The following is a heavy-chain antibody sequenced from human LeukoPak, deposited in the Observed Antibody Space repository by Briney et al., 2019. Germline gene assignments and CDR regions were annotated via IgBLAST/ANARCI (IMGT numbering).Heavy chain of an antibody. J-gene: IGHJ4*02. CDR2: IWYDGSNK. CDR3: ARERRDYGATFDY. Sequence: GRSLRLSCAASGFTLSSYGMHWVRQAPGKGLEWVAVIWYDGSNKYYADSVKGRFTISRDNSKNTLYLQMNSLRAEDTAVYYCARERRDYGATFDYWGQGTLVTVSS. V-gene: IGHV3-33*01. D-gene: IGHD4-17*01. CDR1: GFTLSSYG.